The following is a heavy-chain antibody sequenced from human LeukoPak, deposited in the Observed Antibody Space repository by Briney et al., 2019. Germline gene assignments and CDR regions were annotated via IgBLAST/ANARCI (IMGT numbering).Heavy chain of an antibody. D-gene: IGHD6-19*01. V-gene: IGHV1-18*01. CDR2: ISAYNGNT. CDR1: GYTFTSYG. J-gene: IGHJ6*03. CDR3: AREGIAVAGTTTSGYYYYYMDV. Sequence: ASVKVSCKASGYTFTSYGISWVRQAPGQGLEWMGWISAYNGNTNYAQKLQGRVTMTTDTYTSTAYMELRSLRSDDTAVYYCAREGIAVAGTTTSGYYYYYMDVWGKGTTVTVSS.